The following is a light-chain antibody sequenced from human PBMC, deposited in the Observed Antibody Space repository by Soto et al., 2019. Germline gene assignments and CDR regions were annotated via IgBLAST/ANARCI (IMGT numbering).Light chain of an antibody. V-gene: IGKV3-20*01. CDR1: QSVSSSY. CDR2: GAS. Sequence: EIVLTQSPGTLSLSPGERATLSCRASQSVSSSYLAWYQQKPGQAPRLLIYGASSRATGIPDRFSGSGSGTDFTLTFSRLEPEDFAVYYCQQYGNSGWTVGQGTKVEIK. J-gene: IGKJ1*01. CDR3: QQYGNSGWT.